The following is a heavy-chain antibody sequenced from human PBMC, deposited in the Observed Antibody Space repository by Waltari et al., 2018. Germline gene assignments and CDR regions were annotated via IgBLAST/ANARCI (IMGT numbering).Heavy chain of an antibody. J-gene: IGHJ5*02. V-gene: IGHV4-59*01. CDR3: ARINIVVVPAAIVRWFDP. CDR2: IYYSGST. D-gene: IGHD2-2*02. CDR1: GGSISSYY. Sequence: QVQLQESGPGLVTPSETLSLPCTVSGGSISSYYWRWTRQPPGKGLEWIGYIYYSGSTNYNPSLKSRVTISVDTSKNQFSLKLSSVTAADTAVYYCARINIVVVPAAIVRWFDPWGQGTLVTVSS.